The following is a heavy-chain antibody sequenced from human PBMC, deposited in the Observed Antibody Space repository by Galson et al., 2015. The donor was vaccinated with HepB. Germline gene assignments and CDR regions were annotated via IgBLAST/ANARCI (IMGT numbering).Heavy chain of an antibody. CDR2: IYPGDSDT. J-gene: IGHJ5*02. CDR3: ARASAYYGSGSYYNREQNNWFDP. CDR1: GYSFSSWW. Sequence: QSGAEVKKPGESLKISCKGSGYSFSSWWIGWVRQMPGKGLEWMGIIYPGDSDTRYSPSFQGQVTISADKSISTAYLQWSSLKASDTAMYYCARASAYYGSGSYYNREQNNWFDPWGQGTLVTVSS. V-gene: IGHV5-51*01. D-gene: IGHD3-10*01.